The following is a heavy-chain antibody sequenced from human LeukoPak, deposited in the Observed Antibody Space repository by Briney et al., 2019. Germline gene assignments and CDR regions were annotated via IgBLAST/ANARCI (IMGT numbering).Heavy chain of an antibody. Sequence: GGSLRLSCAASGFTFSRYWMTWVRQAPGKGLEWVANIKEDGSKKNYVDSVKGRFTISRDNAKNSLYLQMNSLRAEDTAVYYCAKDIYGGIPYYFDYWGQGTLVTVSS. D-gene: IGHD4-23*01. V-gene: IGHV3-7*03. CDR1: GFTFSRYW. CDR2: IKEDGSKK. J-gene: IGHJ4*02. CDR3: AKDIYGGIPYYFDY.